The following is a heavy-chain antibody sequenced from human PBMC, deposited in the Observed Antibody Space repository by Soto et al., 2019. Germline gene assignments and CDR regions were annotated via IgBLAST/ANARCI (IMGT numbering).Heavy chain of an antibody. J-gene: IGHJ5*02. V-gene: IGHV4-34*01. CDR1: GDSIGGVGY. Sequence: ETLSLTCTVSGDSIGGVGYWSWIRQPPGKGLEWIGEINHSGSTNYNPSLKSRVTISVDTSKNQFSLKLSSVTAADTAVYYCARNYWFDPWGQGTLVTSPQ. D-gene: IGHD1-7*01. CDR2: INHSGST. CDR3: ARNYWFDP.